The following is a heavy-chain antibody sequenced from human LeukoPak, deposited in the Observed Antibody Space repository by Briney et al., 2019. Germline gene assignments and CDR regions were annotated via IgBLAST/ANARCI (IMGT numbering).Heavy chain of an antibody. CDR3: AKVEIAVAGLDY. CDR1: GFTFSSYS. J-gene: IGHJ4*02. CDR2: IYNDGSNK. Sequence: QPGGSLRLSCAASGFTFSSYSMNWVRQAPGKGLEWLTFIYNDGSNKYYADSVKGRFTISRDNSKNTLYLQMNSLRAEDTAVYYCAKVEIAVAGLDYWGQGTLVTVSS. V-gene: IGHV3-30*02. D-gene: IGHD6-19*01.